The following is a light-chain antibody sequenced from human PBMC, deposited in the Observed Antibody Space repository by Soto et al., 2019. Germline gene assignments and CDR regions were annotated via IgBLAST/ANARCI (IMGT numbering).Light chain of an antibody. CDR3: QQYYSIPQT. J-gene: IGKJ2*01. Sequence: DIVMTQSPDSLAVSLGERATINCKSSQTVLYSSNNKNYLAWYQQKPGQPPKLLIYWASTRESGVPDRFSGSRSGKDYTLTISTLQAEDVAVYYCQQYYSIPQTFGQGTKLEI. CDR1: QTVLYSSNNKNY. CDR2: WAS. V-gene: IGKV4-1*01.